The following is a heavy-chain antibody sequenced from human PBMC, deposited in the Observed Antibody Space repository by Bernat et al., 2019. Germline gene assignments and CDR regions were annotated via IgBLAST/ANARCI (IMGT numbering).Heavy chain of an antibody. D-gene: IGHD6-19*01. J-gene: IGHJ4*02. CDR1: GFTFSSYA. CDR3: AKFTTQQWRAFDY. V-gene: IGHV3-23*01. Sequence: EVQLLESGGVLVQPGGSLRLSCAASGFTFSSYAMTWVRQAPGKGLEWVSVITNSGDITFYADSVKGRFTISRDNSKNTLSLQMNSLRAEDTAVYYCAKFTTQQWRAFDYWGQGTLVTVSS. CDR2: ITNSGDIT.